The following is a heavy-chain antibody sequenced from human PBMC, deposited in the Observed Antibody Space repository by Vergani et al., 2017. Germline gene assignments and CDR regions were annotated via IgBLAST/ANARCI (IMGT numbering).Heavy chain of an antibody. J-gene: IGHJ6*02. D-gene: IGHD1-1*01. V-gene: IGHV4-61*02. Sequence: QVQLQESGPGLVKPSQTLSLTCTVSGGSINSHNYYWSWIRQPAGKGLEWIGEINHSGSTNYNPSLKSRVTISVDTSKNQFSLKLSTVTAADTAVYYCARNWYVNGMDVWGQGTTVTVSS. CDR1: GGSINSHNYY. CDR2: INHSGST. CDR3: ARNWYVNGMDV.